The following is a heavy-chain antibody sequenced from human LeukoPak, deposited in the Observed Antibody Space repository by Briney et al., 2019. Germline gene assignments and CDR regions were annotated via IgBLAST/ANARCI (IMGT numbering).Heavy chain of an antibody. CDR1: GGSISTYY. V-gene: IGHV4-59*01. J-gene: IGHJ6*02. D-gene: IGHD3-10*01. CDR2: IDYSGNT. CDR3: ARASYYGNGMDV. Sequence: SETLSLTCSVSGGSISTYYWSWIRETPRKGLEWIGHIDYSGNTNYNPSLKSRVTMSVDMSKNQFSLRLNSLTAADTAVYYCARASYYGNGMDVWGQGTTVSVSS.